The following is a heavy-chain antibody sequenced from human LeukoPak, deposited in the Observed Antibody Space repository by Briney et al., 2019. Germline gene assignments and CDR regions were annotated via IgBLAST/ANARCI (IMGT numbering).Heavy chain of an antibody. V-gene: IGHV3-23*01. CDR2: ISGSGGST. D-gene: IGHD3-10*01. J-gene: IGHJ4*02. CDR3: ARGGGSGSYIFDY. CDR1: GFTFSSYA. Sequence: GGSLRLSCAASGFTFSSYAMSWVRQAPGKGLEWVSAISGSGGSTYYADSVKGRFTISRDNSKNTLYLQMNSLRAEDTAVYYCARGGGSGSYIFDYWGQGTLVTVSS.